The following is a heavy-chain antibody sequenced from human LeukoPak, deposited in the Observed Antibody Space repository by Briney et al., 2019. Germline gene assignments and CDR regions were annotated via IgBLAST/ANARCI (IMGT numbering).Heavy chain of an antibody. CDR2: IKQDGSKK. CDR3: TRVGYIDEGIDY. CDR1: GFPFSSYC. V-gene: IGHV3-7*04. Sequence: GGSLRLSCVASGFPFSSYCMTEVRQAPGEGLEWVANIKQDGSKKSYVDSVKGRFTISRDNAKNSLYLQMNSLRAEDTAIYYCTRVGYIDEGIDYWGQGTLVTVSS. D-gene: IGHD5-24*01. J-gene: IGHJ4*02.